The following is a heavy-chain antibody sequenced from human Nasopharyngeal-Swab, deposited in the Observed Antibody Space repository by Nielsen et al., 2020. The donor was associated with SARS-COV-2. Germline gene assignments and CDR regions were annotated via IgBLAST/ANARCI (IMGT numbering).Heavy chain of an antibody. V-gene: IGHV4-59*01. CDR2: IYYSGST. J-gene: IGHJ4*02. CDR3: ARGKAVTYDY. CDR1: GGSISAYH. D-gene: IGHD4-17*01. Sequence: GSLRLSCTVSGGSISAYHWSWIRQPPGKGLEWIGYIYYSGSTNYNPSLKSRVTISVDSSKNQFSLKLSSVTAADTAVYYCARGKAVTYDYWGQGTLVTV.